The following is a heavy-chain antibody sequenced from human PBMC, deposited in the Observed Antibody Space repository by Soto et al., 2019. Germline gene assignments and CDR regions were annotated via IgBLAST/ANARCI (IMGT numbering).Heavy chain of an antibody. CDR3: VRDIR. Sequence: EVQLVESGGGLVQPGGSLSLSWEASGLTFNNFWMSWVRQTPEKGLVWVSGINSDGTTTIYADSVKGRFTISRDNAKNTLYLQMNSLTVEDTAIYYCVRDIRWGQGTLVTVSS. J-gene: IGHJ4*02. CDR2: INSDGTTT. CDR1: GLTFNNFW. V-gene: IGHV3-74*01.